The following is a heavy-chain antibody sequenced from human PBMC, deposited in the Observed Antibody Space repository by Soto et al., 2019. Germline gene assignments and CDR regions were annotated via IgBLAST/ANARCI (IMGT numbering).Heavy chain of an antibody. CDR1: GGAISSSNW. CDR2: IYHSGST. V-gene: IGHV4-4*02. Sequence: SETLSLTCAVSGGAISSSNWWSWVRQTPGKGLEWIGEIYHSGSTNYNPSLTSRVTILVDKSKNQISLKVNSVTAADTAVYYCASRYGSGSSVYYYGMDVWGQGATVTVSS. CDR3: ASRYGSGSSVYYYGMDV. J-gene: IGHJ6*02. D-gene: IGHD3-10*01.